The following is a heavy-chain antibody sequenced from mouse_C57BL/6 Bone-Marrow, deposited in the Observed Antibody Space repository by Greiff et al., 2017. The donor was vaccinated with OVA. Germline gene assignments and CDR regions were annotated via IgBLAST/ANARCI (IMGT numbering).Heavy chain of an antibody. D-gene: IGHD1-1*01. CDR2: ILPGSGST. CDR1: GYTFTGYC. V-gene: IGHV1-9*01. Sequence: QVQLKESGAELMKPGASVKLSCKATGYTFTGYCIEWVKQRPGHGLEWIGEILPGSGSTNYNEKFKGKATFTADTSSNTAYRQLSSLTTEDSAIYYCARNGYGSSHFDYWGQGTTLTVSS. CDR3: ARNGYGSSHFDY. J-gene: IGHJ2*01.